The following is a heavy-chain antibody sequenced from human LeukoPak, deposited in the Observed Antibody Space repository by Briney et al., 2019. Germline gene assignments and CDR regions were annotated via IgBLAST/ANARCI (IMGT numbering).Heavy chain of an antibody. CDR2: ISHSGGST. CDR1: GFTFTNYA. D-gene: IGHD6-19*01. CDR3: AKDTYSSGWYPGSP. Sequence: GGSLRLSCVASGFTFTNYALSWVRQAPGKGLEWVSAISHSGGSTYYADSVKGRFTISRDNSKNTLYLQMNSLRAEDTAVYYCAKDTYSSGWYPGSPWGQGTLVTVSS. V-gene: IGHV3-23*01. J-gene: IGHJ5*02.